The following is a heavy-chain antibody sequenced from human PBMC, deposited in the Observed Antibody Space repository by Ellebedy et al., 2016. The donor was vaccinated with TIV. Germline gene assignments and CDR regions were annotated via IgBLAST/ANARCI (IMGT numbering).Heavy chain of an antibody. V-gene: IGHV4-39*01. Sequence: PSETLSLTCTVSGGSLSRSSYYWGWFRQPPGKGLEWIGNIYYSGDTDYNPSLKSRVTMSVDPSKNQFSLNLRSVTAADTAVYYCARNPPTYNWVDSWGQGTLVTVSS. CDR1: GGSLSRSSYY. CDR2: IYYSGDT. J-gene: IGHJ5*01. CDR3: ARNPPTYNWVDS.